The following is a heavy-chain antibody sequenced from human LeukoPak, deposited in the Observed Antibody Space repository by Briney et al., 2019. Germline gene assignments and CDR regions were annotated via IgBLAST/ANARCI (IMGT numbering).Heavy chain of an antibody. V-gene: IGHV3-9*01. D-gene: IGHD1-20*01. Sequence: GGSLRLSRAASGFTFSSYAMHWVRQAPGKGLEWVSGISWNSGSIGYADSVKGRFTISRDNAKNSLYLQMNSLRAEDTALYYCAKDQFANWNADNNWFDPWGQGTLVTVSS. CDR2: ISWNSGSI. CDR1: GFTFSSYA. CDR3: AKDQFANWNADNNWFDP. J-gene: IGHJ5*02.